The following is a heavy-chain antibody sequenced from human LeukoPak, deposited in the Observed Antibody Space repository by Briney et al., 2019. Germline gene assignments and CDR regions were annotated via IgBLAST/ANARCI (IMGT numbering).Heavy chain of an antibody. V-gene: IGHV4-34*01. CDR2: INHSGSA. Sequence: PSETLSRNCAVYGGSFSGYYWSWIRQPPGKGLEWIGEINHSGSANYNPSLKSRVTISVDTSKNQFSLKLSSVTAADTAVYYCARGVRNYFMWGQGTLVTVSS. D-gene: IGHD1-7*01. CDR1: GGSFSGYY. J-gene: IGHJ4*02. CDR3: ARGVRNYFM.